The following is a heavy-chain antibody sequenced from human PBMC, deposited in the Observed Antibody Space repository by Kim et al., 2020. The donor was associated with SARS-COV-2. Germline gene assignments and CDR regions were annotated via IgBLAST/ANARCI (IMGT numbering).Heavy chain of an antibody. V-gene: IGHV5-51*01. CDR3: ARDRMYGSGSWVGGDV. CDR1: GYSFTKYW. CDR2: IYTDDSDT. J-gene: IGHJ6*02. D-gene: IGHD3-10*01. Sequence: GESLKISCKGSGYSFTKYWIGWVRQMPGKGLEWMGIIYTDDSDTRYSPSFQGQVTISVDKSISTAYLQWRSLKASDTAMYYCARDRMYGSGSWVGGDVWGQGTTVTVSS.